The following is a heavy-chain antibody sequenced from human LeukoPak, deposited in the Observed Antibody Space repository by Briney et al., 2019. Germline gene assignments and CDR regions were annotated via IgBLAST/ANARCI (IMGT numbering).Heavy chain of an antibody. J-gene: IGHJ3*02. CDR1: GGSISSSSYY. V-gene: IGHV4-39*07. CDR3: AREGRVAGYDFWSGSLDAFDI. Sequence: SETLSLTCTVSGGSISSSSYYWGWIRQPPGKGLEWIGSIYYSGSTYYNPSLKSRVTISVDTSKNQFSLKLSSVTAADTAVYYCAREGRVAGYDFWSGSLDAFDIWGQGTMVTVSS. CDR2: IYYSGST. D-gene: IGHD3-3*01.